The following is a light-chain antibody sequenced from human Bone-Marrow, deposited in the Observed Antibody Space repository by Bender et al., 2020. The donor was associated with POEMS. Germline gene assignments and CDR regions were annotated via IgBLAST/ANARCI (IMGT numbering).Light chain of an antibody. V-gene: IGLV2-14*03. Sequence: QSALAQPASVSGSPGQSITISCSGTNSDVGGYDFVSWYQQHPGQAPKLIIYELSGRPAGVAGRFSASKSGNTASLTISGRQTEDEADYYCSSYTSSSSLVCGGGTGLTV. CDR3: SSYTSSSSLV. J-gene: IGLJ3*02. CDR1: NSDVGGYDF. CDR2: ELS.